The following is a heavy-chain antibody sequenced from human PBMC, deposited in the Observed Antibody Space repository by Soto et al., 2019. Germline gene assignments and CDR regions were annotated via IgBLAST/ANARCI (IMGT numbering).Heavy chain of an antibody. J-gene: IGHJ1*01. Sequence: QVQLVESGGGVVQPGRSLRLSCAASGFTFSNYGMHWVRQAPGKGLEWVAVIWYDGSNKYYADSVKGRFTISRDNSKNTLYLQMNSLRAEDTAVYYCARDRSSGYPEYFQHWGQGTLVTVSS. CDR1: GFTFSNYG. CDR2: IWYDGSNK. V-gene: IGHV3-33*01. CDR3: ARDRSSGYPEYFQH. D-gene: IGHD3-22*01.